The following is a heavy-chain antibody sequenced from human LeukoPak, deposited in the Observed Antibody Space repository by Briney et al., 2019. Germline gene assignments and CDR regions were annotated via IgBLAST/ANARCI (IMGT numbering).Heavy chain of an antibody. CDR3: ARSSLGTITAGPFDY. CDR1: GYTFSSYG. Sequence: GASVKVSCKASGYTFSSYGIAWVRQAPGQGLVWMGWISGYNGNTNYAQKLQGRVSMTTDTSTTTAYMELRSLTSDDTALYYCARSSLGTITAGPFDYWGQGTLVTVSS. V-gene: IGHV1-18*01. CDR2: ISGYNGNT. D-gene: IGHD5-12*01. J-gene: IGHJ4*02.